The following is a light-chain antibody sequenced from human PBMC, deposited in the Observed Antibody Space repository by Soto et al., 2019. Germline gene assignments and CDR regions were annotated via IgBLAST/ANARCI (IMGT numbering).Light chain of an antibody. CDR1: QSVSSN. CDR3: RQYNNWPRT. V-gene: IGKV3-15*01. J-gene: IGKJ1*01. CDR2: GAD. Sequence: IVMTQSPATLSVSPGERATLSCRASQSVSSNLGWYQQKPGQAPRLLIYGADTRATGIPARFSGSGSGTEFTLTISSLQSEDFAVYYCRQYNNWPRTFGQGTRWIS.